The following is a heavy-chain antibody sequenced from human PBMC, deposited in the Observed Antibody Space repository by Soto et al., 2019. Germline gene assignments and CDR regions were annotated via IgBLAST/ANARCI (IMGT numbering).Heavy chain of an antibody. V-gene: IGHV1-46*01. CDR2: ITPVGDAT. J-gene: IGHJ4*02. Sequence: QVQLVQSGAEVKKPGASVKVSCKASGYNFGIYYMHWVRQAPGQGFEWMGIITPVGDATSYAQKFPGRVTMTSDTSTNTVYMELSSLRSEDTAMSYCARGPYFYSSVSSFSIDYWGQGTLITVSS. CDR1: GYNFGIYY. D-gene: IGHD2-21*01. CDR3: ARGPYFYSSVSSFSIDY.